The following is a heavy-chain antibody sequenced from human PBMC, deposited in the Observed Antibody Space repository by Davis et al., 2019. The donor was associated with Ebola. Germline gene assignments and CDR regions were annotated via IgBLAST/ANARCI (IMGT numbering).Heavy chain of an antibody. CDR3: TRTQGVIDY. J-gene: IGHJ4*02. CDR2: IRSKANSYAT. Sequence: GGSLRLSCAASGFTFSGSAMHWVRQASGKGLAWVGRIRSKANSYATAYAASVKGRFTISRDDSKNTAYLQMNSLKTEDTAVYYCTRTQGVIDYWGQGTLVTVSS. V-gene: IGHV3-73*01. CDR1: GFTFSGSA. D-gene: IGHD3-10*01.